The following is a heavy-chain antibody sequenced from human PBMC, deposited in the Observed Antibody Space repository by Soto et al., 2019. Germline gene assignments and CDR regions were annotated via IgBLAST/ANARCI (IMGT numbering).Heavy chain of an antibody. CDR3: ARDSPHLVWGNYYYYGMDV. D-gene: IGHD3-16*01. J-gene: IGHJ6*02. Sequence: GGSLRLSCAASGFTFSSYWMSWVRQAPGKGLEWVANIKQDGSEKYYVDSVKGRFTISRDNAKNSLYLQMNSLRAEDTAVYYCARDSPHLVWGNYYYYGMDVWGQGTTVTVSS. CDR1: GFTFSSYW. V-gene: IGHV3-7*05. CDR2: IKQDGSEK.